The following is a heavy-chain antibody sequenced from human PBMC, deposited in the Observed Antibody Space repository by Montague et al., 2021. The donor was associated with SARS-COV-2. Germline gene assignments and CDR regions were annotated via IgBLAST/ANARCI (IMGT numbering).Heavy chain of an antibody. Sequence: SETLSLTCTVSGGSISSYYWSWIRQPPGKGLEWIGYIYYTGSTKYNPSLKSRVTMSLDRPTNRFSLRLNSVTAADTAMYYCARAQNTCFIANCVNHFDFWGQGALVTVSS. CDR2: IYYTGST. V-gene: IGHV4-59*01. D-gene: IGHD1-1*01. CDR1: GGSISSYY. CDR3: ARAQNTCFIANCVNHFDF. J-gene: IGHJ4*02.